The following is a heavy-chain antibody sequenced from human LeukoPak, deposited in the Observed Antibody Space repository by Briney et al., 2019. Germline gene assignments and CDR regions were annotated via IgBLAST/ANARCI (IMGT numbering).Heavy chain of an antibody. CDR3: ARGAGGYYDFWSGSRDVTYYFDY. J-gene: IGHJ4*02. V-gene: IGHV4-59*01. CDR2: IYYSGST. CDR1: GGSISSYY. D-gene: IGHD3-3*01. Sequence: PSETLSLTCTVSGGSISSYYWSWIRQPPGKGLEWIGYIYYSGSTNYNPSLKSRVTISVDTSKNQFFLKLSSVTAADTAVYYCARGAGGYYDFWSGSRDVTYYFDYWGQGTLVTVSS.